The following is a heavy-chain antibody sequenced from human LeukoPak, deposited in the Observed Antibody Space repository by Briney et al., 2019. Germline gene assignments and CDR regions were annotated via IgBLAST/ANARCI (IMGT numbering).Heavy chain of an antibody. Sequence: ASVKVSCKASGYTFTDYYIHWVRQAPGQGLEWMGWINPNSDYTFYAQKFQGRVTLTRDTSISTVYMELTTLTSDDTALYYCAVAPGDYWGQGTLVSVS. V-gene: IGHV1-2*02. D-gene: IGHD2-21*01. CDR3: AVAPGDY. CDR1: GYTFTDYY. J-gene: IGHJ4*02. CDR2: INPNSDYT.